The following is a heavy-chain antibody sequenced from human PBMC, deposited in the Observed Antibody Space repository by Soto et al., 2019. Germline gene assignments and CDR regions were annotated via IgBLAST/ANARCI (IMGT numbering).Heavy chain of an antibody. CDR1: GGSISGYY. CDR2: VYYSGGA. CDR3: TGDGDGRMTTNPYYYNGMDV. Sequence: SETLSLTCTVSGGSISGYYWSWIRQPPGKGLEWIGNVYYSGGAKYNPSVKRRVSISVDTSKNQFSLNLSSVTAADTAVYYCTGDGDGRMTTNPYYYNGMDVWGPGITVTVSS. D-gene: IGHD2-21*02. V-gene: IGHV4-59*01. J-gene: IGHJ6*02.